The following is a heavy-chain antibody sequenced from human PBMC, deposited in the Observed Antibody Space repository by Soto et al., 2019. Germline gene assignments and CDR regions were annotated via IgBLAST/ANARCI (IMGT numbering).Heavy chain of an antibody. D-gene: IGHD3-10*01. CDR2: ISSSSTYT. J-gene: IGHJ4*02. V-gene: IGHV3-11*06. CDR1: GIASSEYY. Sequence: GGARRPSRAASGIASSEYYITLVRPAPGKGLEWVSYISSSSTYTNYADSVKGRFTISRDNAKNSLYLQMSSLRADDTAVYHCARVGFGEAPFYFDSWAQGTLVTVSS. CDR3: ARVGFGEAPFYFDS.